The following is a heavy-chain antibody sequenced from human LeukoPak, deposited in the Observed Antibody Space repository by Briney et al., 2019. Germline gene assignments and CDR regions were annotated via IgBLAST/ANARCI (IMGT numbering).Heavy chain of an antibody. J-gene: IGHJ6*02. D-gene: IGHD4-17*01. Sequence: SETLSLTCTVSGGSISSSSYYWGWIRQPPGKGLEWIGSIYYSGSTYYNPSLKSRVTISVDTSKNQLSLKLSSVTAADTAVYYCARATATDYGDYGMDVWGQGTTVTVSS. CDR1: GGSISSSSYY. V-gene: IGHV4-39*07. CDR2: IYYSGST. CDR3: ARATATDYGDYGMDV.